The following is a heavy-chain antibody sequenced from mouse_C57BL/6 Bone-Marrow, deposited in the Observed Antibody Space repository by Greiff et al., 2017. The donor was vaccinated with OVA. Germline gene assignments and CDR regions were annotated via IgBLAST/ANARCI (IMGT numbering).Heavy chain of an antibody. D-gene: IGHD2-3*01. Sequence: QVQLKESGPGLVQPSQSLSITCTVSGFSLTSYGVHWVRQSPGKGLEWLGVIWSGGSTDYNAAFISRLSISKDNSKSQVFFKMNSLQADDTAIYYCARKLGGYFYWYFDVWGTGTTVTVSS. J-gene: IGHJ1*03. V-gene: IGHV2-2*01. CDR2: IWSGGST. CDR1: GFSLTSYG. CDR3: ARKLGGYFYWYFDV.